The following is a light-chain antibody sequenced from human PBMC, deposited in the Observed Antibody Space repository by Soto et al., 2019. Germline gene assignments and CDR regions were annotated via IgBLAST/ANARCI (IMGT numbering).Light chain of an antibody. Sequence: EIVMTQSPATLSVSPGERATLSCRASQSVSSNLAWYQQKPGQAPRLLIYGASTRATGIPARFSGSGSGTEFTLTISSLQSEDFAVYYCQQYNNWSFFGPGTKVAIK. J-gene: IGKJ3*01. CDR1: QSVSSN. CDR2: GAS. V-gene: IGKV3-15*01. CDR3: QQYNNWSF.